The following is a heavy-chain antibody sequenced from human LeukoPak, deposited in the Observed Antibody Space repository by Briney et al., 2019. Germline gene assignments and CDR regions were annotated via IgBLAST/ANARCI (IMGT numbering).Heavy chain of an antibody. D-gene: IGHD4-17*01. CDR2: ITSSSSTI. J-gene: IGHJ3*02. CDR1: GFTFNSYS. V-gene: IGHV3-48*01. CDR3: ARGPVTRFEI. Sequence: GGSLRLSCTASGFTFNSYSMNWVRQAPGKGLEWVSYITSSSSTINSADSVKGRFTISRDNAKNSLYLQMNSLRAEDTAVYYCARGPVTRFEIWGQGTMVTVSS.